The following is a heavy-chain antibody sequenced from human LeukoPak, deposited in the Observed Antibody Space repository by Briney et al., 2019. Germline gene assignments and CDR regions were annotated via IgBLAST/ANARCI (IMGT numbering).Heavy chain of an antibody. J-gene: IGHJ4*02. Sequence: GESLQISCKGSGYTFTNHWIGWVRQMPGKGLEWMGIIYPSDSDTRYSPSLQGQVTISADKSISTAYLQWSSLKASDTAMYYCARQGRQRLVVVGETYFDYWGQGTLVTVSS. CDR3: ARQGRQRLVVVGETYFDY. V-gene: IGHV5-51*01. D-gene: IGHD6-19*01. CDR1: GYTFTNHW. CDR2: IYPSDSDT.